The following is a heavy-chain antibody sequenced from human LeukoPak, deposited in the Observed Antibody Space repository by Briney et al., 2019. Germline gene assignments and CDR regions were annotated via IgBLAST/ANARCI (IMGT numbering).Heavy chain of an antibody. CDR1: GGSISRGDYY. CDR3: DRWPWGNEAFDI. Sequence: SETLSLTYTVSGGSISRGDYYWSWIRQPPGKGLEWIGYISYGGDTHHNPSLKSRMTISADTSKNQFSLRLSSVTDADTAVYFCDRWPWGNEAFDIWGQGTMVTVSS. CDR2: ISYGGDT. V-gene: IGHV4-30-4*01. J-gene: IGHJ3*02. D-gene: IGHD3-16*01.